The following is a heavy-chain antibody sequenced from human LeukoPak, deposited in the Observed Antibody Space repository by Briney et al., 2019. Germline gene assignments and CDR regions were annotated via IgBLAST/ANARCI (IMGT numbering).Heavy chain of an antibody. CDR2: IYYSGST. V-gene: IGHV4-59*08. J-gene: IGHJ3*02. CDR3: ARHGGVVRGEGSDGFDI. Sequence: SETLSLICTVSGGSISSYYWSWIRQPPGKGLEWIGYIYYSGSTNYNPSLKSRVTISVDTSKNQFSLKLSSVTAADTAAYYCARHGGVVRGEGSDGFDIWGQGTMVTVSS. D-gene: IGHD3-10*01. CDR1: GGSISSYY.